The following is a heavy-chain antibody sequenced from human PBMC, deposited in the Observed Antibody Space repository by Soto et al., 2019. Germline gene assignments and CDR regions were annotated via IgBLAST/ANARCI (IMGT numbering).Heavy chain of an antibody. Sequence: PCGSLRLSCAACGFTVSSYAMSWVRQAPGKGLEWVSAISGSGCSTYYADSVKGRFTISRDNSKNTLYLQVNSLRAEDTAVYYCAKDKGYSYGSYFDYWGQGTLVTVSS. D-gene: IGHD5-18*01. J-gene: IGHJ4*02. CDR1: GFTVSSYA. CDR3: AKDKGYSYGSYFDY. CDR2: ISGSGCST. V-gene: IGHV3-23*01.